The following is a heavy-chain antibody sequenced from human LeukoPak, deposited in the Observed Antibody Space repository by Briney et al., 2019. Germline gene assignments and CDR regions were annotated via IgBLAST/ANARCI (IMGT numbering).Heavy chain of an antibody. D-gene: IGHD1-26*01. Sequence: GRSLSLSCTASGFTFGDYAMSWVRQAPGKGPEWVGFIRGKAYGGTTEYAASVKGRFTFSRDDSKSIAYLHVNSLKSDDTAVYYCTRVIIVGAAHFDYWGQGTLVTVSS. CDR3: TRVIIVGAAHFDY. CDR1: GFTFGDYA. V-gene: IGHV3-49*04. J-gene: IGHJ4*02. CDR2: IRGKAYGGTT.